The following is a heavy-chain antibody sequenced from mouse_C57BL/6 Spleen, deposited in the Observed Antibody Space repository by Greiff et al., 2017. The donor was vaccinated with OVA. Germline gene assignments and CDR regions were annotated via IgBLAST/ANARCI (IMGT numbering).Heavy chain of an antibody. Sequence: EVQLQQSGPELVKPGASVKIPCKASGYTFTDYNMDWVKQSHGKSLEWIGDINPNNGGTIYNQKFKGKATLTVDKSSSTAYMELRSLTSEDTAVYYCARRSNWDSYFDVWGTGTTVTVSS. CDR2: INPNNGGT. J-gene: IGHJ1*03. CDR1: GYTFTDYN. CDR3: ARRSNWDSYFDV. V-gene: IGHV1-18*01. D-gene: IGHD4-1*01.